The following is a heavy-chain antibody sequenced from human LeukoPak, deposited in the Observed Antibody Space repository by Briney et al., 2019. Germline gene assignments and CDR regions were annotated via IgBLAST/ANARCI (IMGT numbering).Heavy chain of an antibody. CDR3: ARDRFRGSSGLFDY. CDR1: GFTFSSYS. J-gene: IGHJ4*02. D-gene: IGHD3-22*01. Sequence: GGSLRLSCAASGFTFSSYSMNWVRQAPGKGLEWVSSISSSSSYIYYADSVKGRFTISRDNAKNSLYLQMNSLRAEDTAVYYCARDRFRGSSGLFDYWGQGTLVTVSS. CDR2: ISSSSSYI. V-gene: IGHV3-21*01.